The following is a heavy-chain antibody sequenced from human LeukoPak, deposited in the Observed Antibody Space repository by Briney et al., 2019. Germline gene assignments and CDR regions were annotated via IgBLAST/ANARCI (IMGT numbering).Heavy chain of an antibody. CDR2: INSNGGST. Sequence: GGSLRLSCAASGFIFSSYAMHWVRQAPGKGLEYVSAINSNGGSTYYANSVKGRFTISRDNSKNTLYLQMGSPRAEDMAVYYCARVGATSYYYYYMDVWGKGTTVTVSS. CDR3: ARVGATSYYYYYMDV. CDR1: GFIFSSYA. J-gene: IGHJ6*03. D-gene: IGHD1-26*01. V-gene: IGHV3-64*01.